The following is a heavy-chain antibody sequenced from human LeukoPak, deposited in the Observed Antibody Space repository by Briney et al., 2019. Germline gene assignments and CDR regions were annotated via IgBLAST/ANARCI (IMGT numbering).Heavy chain of an antibody. CDR1: GGTSSSYT. Sequence: SVKVSCKASGGTSSSYTISWVRQAPGQGLEWMGRIIPILGIANYAQKFQGRVTITADKSTSTAYMELSSLRSEDTAVYYCAREGGSIYIAAAGYNWFDPWGQGTLVTVSS. J-gene: IGHJ5*02. V-gene: IGHV1-69*04. CDR3: AREGGSIYIAAAGYNWFDP. CDR2: IIPILGIA. D-gene: IGHD6-13*01.